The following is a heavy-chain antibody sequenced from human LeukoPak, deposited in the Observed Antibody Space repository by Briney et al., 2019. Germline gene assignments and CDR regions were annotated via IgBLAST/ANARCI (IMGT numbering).Heavy chain of an antibody. D-gene: IGHD3-22*01. CDR2: INHSGST. CDR3: ARVVSGYYYYCDY. J-gene: IGHJ4*02. Sequence: RASETLSLTCAVYGGSFSGYYWSWIRQPPGKGLEWIGEINHSGSTNYNPSLKSRVTISVDTSKNQFSLKLSSVIAADTAVYYCARVVSGYYYYCDYWGQGTLVTVSS. CDR1: GGSFSGYY. V-gene: IGHV4-34*01.